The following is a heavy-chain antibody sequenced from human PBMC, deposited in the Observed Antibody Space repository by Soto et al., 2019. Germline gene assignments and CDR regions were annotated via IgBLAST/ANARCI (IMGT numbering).Heavy chain of an antibody. CDR3: ARGRIAVAGTIFDY. J-gene: IGHJ4*02. Sequence: PGKGLEWIGEINHSGSTNYNPSLKSRVTISVDTSKNQFSLKLSSVTAADTAVYYCARGRIAVAGTIFDYWGQGTLVIVSS. V-gene: IGHV4-34*01. CDR2: INHSGST. D-gene: IGHD6-19*01.